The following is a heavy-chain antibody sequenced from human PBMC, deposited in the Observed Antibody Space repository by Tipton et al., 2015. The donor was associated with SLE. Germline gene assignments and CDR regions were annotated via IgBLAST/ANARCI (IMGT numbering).Heavy chain of an antibody. Sequence: TLSLTCTVSGDSITSDPYHWSWIRQAAGKGLEWIGSIYYTGTTYYNPSLKSRVTISVETSKTHFSLKMSSVTAADTAMYYCARLSSGTGDFEHWGQGTLVIVSS. CDR2: IYYTGTT. D-gene: IGHD7-27*01. CDR1: GDSITSDPYH. CDR3: ARLSSGTGDFEH. J-gene: IGHJ4*02. V-gene: IGHV4-61*02.